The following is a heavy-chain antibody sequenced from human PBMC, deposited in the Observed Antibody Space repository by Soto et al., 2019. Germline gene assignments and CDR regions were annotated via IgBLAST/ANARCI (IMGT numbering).Heavy chain of an antibody. CDR3: ARTGYTSSWSIDY. V-gene: IGHV4-61*08. Sequence: QVQLQESGPGLVKPSENLSLTCTVSGGSVSSGGYYWTWIRQPPGKGLEWIGYIYYSGSTNYNPSLKSRVTTSVDTSKNQFSLKLSSVTSADTAVYYCARTGYTSSWSIDYWGQGTLVTVSS. J-gene: IGHJ4*02. CDR2: IYYSGST. CDR1: GGSVSSGGYY. D-gene: IGHD6-13*01.